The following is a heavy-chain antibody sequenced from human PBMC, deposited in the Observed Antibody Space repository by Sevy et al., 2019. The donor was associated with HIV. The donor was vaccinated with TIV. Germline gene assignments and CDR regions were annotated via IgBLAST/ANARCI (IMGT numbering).Heavy chain of an antibody. CDR1: GYSFTSHW. J-gene: IGHJ4*02. V-gene: IGHV5-51*01. CDR2: IFPDDSDT. CDR3: ATSRSGYFDSSGYYIY. Sequence: GESLKISCQGSGYSFTSHWIGWVRHMPGKGLEWMGIIFPDDSDTRYSPSFQGQVTFSADKSINPAYLRWSSLKASDTAMYYCATSRSGYFDSSGYYIYWGQGTLVTVSS. D-gene: IGHD3-22*01.